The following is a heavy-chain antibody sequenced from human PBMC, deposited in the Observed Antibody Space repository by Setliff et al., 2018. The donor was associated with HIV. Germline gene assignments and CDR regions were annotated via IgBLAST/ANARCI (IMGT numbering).Heavy chain of an antibody. J-gene: IGHJ6*03. Sequence: GGSLRLSCAASGFNLGDYGMNWVRQAPGKGLEWISYISSKRTSIYYADSVKGRFTISRDNDRNSLYLQMNGLRAEDTAVYYCARGPTTVTNYYYYYMDVWGKGTTVTVSS. CDR1: GFNLGDYG. D-gene: IGHD4-17*01. V-gene: IGHV3-48*01. CDR3: ARGPTTVTNYYYYYMDV. CDR2: ISSKRTSI.